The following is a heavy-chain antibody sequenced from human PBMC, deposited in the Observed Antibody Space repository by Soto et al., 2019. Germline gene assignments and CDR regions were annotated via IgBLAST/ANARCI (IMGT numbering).Heavy chain of an antibody. D-gene: IGHD3-10*01. CDR3: ARGPFHHYGSGSYLNWFDP. J-gene: IGHJ5*02. CDR1: GGSISSYY. Sequence: KASETLSLTCTVSGGSISSYYWSWIRQPPGKGLEWIGYIYYSGSTNYNPSLKSRVTISVDTSKNQFSLKLSSVTAADTAVYYCARGPFHHYGSGSYLNWFDPWGQGTLVTVSS. V-gene: IGHV4-59*01. CDR2: IYYSGST.